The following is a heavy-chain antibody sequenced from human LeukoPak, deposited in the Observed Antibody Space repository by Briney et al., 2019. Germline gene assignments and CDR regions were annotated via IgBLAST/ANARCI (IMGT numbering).Heavy chain of an antibody. CDR1: GGTFSSYA. J-gene: IGHJ5*02. CDR2: IIPIFGTA. Sequence: GASVKVSCKASGGTFSSYAISWVRQAPGQGLEWMGRIIPIFGTANYAQKFQGRVTITTDESTSTAYMELSSLRSEDTAVSYCSGDLNWFDPWGPGTLVTVSS. CDR3: SGDLNWFDP. V-gene: IGHV1-69*05.